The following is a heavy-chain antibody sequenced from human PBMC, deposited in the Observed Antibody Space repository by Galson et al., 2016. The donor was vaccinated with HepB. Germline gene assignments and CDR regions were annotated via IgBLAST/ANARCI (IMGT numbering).Heavy chain of an antibody. CDR3: VRTTRSYFDY. CDR1: GGSISGYY. J-gene: IGHJ4*02. CDR2: IYYSGST. Sequence: SETLSLTCTVSGGSISGYYWSWIRQPPGKGLEWIGYIYYSGSTNYNPSLKSRVTISLDTSKNQFSLKLCSVTAADTAVYYCVRTTRSYFDYWGQGTLVTVSS. D-gene: IGHD1-1*01. V-gene: IGHV4-59*01.